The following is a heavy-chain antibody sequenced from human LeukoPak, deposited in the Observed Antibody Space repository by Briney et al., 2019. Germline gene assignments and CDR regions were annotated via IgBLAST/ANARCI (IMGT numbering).Heavy chain of an antibody. CDR1: GFTSSSYW. CDR3: ARDSGVIAAAGNLVY. J-gene: IGHJ4*02. D-gene: IGHD6-13*01. Sequence: PGGSLRLSCAASGFTSSSYWMHWVRQAPGKGLVWVSRINTDGSSTSYADSVKGRFTISRDNAKNTLYLQMNSLRAEDTAVYYCARDSGVIAAAGNLVYWGQGTLVTVSS. V-gene: IGHV3-74*01. CDR2: INTDGSST.